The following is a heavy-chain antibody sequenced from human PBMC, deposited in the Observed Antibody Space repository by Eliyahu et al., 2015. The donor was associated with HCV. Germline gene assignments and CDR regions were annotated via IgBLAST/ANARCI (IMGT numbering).Heavy chain of an antibody. J-gene: IGHJ4*02. CDR3: ARDRGHENLDF. CDR2: IAFNGGNK. V-gene: IGHV3-30-3*01. Sequence: QVQLVESGGGVVQPGRSLRLSXAVSGFTFSNSAMDWVRQAPGKGLEWVALIAFNGGNKYYSDSVKGRFTVSRDNSKDTLFLHMNSLRAEDTAVYYCARDRGHENLDFWGQGTLVIVSS. CDR1: GFTFSNSA.